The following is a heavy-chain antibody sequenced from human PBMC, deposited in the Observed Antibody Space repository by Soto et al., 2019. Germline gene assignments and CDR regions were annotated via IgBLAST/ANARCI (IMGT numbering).Heavy chain of an antibody. V-gene: IGHV4-31*03. D-gene: IGHD3-3*01. J-gene: IGHJ5*02. CDR2: IYYSGST. CDR3: ARWWSGSRQGFDP. Sequence: QVQLQESGPGLVQPSNTLSLTCTVSGGSISSGDYYWSWIRQHPGKGLEWIGYIYYSGSTYYNPSLKSRVTISVDTSKNQFSLKLSSVTAADTAVYYCARWWSGSRQGFDPWGQGTLVTVSS. CDR1: GGSISSGDYY.